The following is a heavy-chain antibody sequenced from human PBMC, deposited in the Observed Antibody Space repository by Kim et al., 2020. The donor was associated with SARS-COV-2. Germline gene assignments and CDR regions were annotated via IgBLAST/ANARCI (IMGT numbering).Heavy chain of an antibody. Sequence: GGSLRLSCAASGFTFSSYAMSWVRQAPGKGLEWVSAISGSGGSTYYADSVKGRFTISRDNSKNTLYLQMNSLRAEDTAVYYCAKDHYGCSGGSCYSEYYYYYMDVWGKGTTVTVSS. D-gene: IGHD2-15*01. CDR1: GFTFSSYA. CDR2: ISGSGGST. CDR3: AKDHYGCSGGSCYSEYYYYYMDV. J-gene: IGHJ6*03. V-gene: IGHV3-23*01.